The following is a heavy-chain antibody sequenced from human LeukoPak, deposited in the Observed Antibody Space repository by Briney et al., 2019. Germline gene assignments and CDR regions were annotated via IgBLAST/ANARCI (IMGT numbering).Heavy chain of an antibody. CDR1: GGSFSGYY. Sequence: SETLSLTCAVYGGSFSGYYWSWIRQPPGKGLEWIGEINHSGSTDYNPSLKSRVTISVDTSKNQFSLKLSSVTAADTAVYYCAKSGSYYRSFDYWGQGTLVTVSS. CDR3: AKSGSYYRSFDY. CDR2: INHSGST. J-gene: IGHJ4*02. D-gene: IGHD1-26*01. V-gene: IGHV4-34*01.